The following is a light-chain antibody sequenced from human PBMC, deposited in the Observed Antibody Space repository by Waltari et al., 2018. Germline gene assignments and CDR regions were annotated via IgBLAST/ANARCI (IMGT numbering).Light chain of an antibody. Sequence: QSALTQPASVSGSPGQSITISCTGSSSDVGNYDFVSWYQQYPGKAPKVIIYEVNKRPSGVSDRFSGPKSGNTASLTISGRQPEDEADYHCCSYATRNTPVAFGGGTKVTLL. CDR2: EVN. V-gene: IGLV2-23*02. J-gene: IGLJ2*01. CDR3: CSYATRNTPVA. CDR1: SSDVGNYDF.